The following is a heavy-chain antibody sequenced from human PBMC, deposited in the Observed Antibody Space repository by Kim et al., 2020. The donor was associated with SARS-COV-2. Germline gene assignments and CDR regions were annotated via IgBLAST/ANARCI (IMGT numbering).Heavy chain of an antibody. V-gene: IGHV3-7*03. D-gene: IGHD3-22*01. J-gene: IGHJ4*02. CDR3: ARDRAQVMSSGYYYGPFDD. Sequence: GGSLRLSCAASGFTFSSYWMSWVRQAPGKGLEWVANIKQDGSEKYYVDSVKGRFTISRDNAKNSLYLQMNSLRAEDTAVYYCARDRAQVMSSGYYYGPFDDWCQGTLVTVSS. CDR2: IKQDGSEK. CDR1: GFTFSSYW.